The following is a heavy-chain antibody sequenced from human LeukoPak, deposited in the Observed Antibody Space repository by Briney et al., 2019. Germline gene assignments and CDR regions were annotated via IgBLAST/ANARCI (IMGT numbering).Heavy chain of an antibody. J-gene: IGHJ4*02. CDR2: ISPNGDKT. V-gene: IGHV3-74*01. D-gene: IGHD6-19*01. CDR1: GFTFNTYW. Sequence: PGGSLRLSCEASGFTFNTYWMHWVRQAPAKGLVRVSRISPNGDKTNYADSVKGRFTLSRDTAKSTLYLQMGSLSAEDTAVYYCVRAPGDGSYGYFHWWGQGTLVTVSS. CDR3: VRAPGDGSYGYFHW.